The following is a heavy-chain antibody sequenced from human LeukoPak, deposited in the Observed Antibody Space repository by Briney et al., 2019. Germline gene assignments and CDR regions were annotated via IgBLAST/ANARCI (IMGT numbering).Heavy chain of an antibody. V-gene: IGHV3-23*01. D-gene: IGHD1-26*01. Sequence: PGRSLRLSCAASGFTFSSYAMSWVRQAQGKGMGWVSAIGVSGSTTYYPASVKVPFTISRDNSNITLYLQMNSLRAEYTAVYYCAKDLSVGSYDYWGQGTLVTVSS. CDR2: IGVSGSTT. J-gene: IGHJ4*02. CDR3: AKDLSVGSYDY. CDR1: GFTFSSYA.